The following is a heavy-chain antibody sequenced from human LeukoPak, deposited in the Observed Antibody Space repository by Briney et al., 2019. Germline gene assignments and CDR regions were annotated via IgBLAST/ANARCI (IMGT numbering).Heavy chain of an antibody. D-gene: IGHD6-13*01. CDR2: INPSGGST. CDR1: GYTLTELS. Sequence: ASVKVSCKVSGYTLTELSMHWVRQAPGQGLEWMGIINPSGGSTSYAQKFQGRVTMTRDMSTSTVYMELSSLRSEDTAVYYCARDPGIAAAGTSEGFDPWGQGTLVTVSS. CDR3: ARDPGIAAAGTSEGFDP. V-gene: IGHV1-46*01. J-gene: IGHJ5*02.